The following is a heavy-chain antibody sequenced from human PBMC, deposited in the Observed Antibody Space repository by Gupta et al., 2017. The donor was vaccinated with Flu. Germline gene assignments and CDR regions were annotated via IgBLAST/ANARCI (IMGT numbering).Heavy chain of an antibody. V-gene: IGHV3-21*01. CDR2: ISNTQYYM. D-gene: IGHD2-21*02. J-gene: IGHJ4*02. CDR3: TRGSLLCGDCYPER. Sequence: EVQLVESGGGLVKPGGSLRLSCAASGFIFNDYNMNLVRQAPGKGLEWVSSISNTQYYMYYADSGKGRFTLSRENAKNLLYLQMRSLRGEEQAVYYCTRGSLLCGDCYPERWGQGTLVTVYS. CDR1: GFIFNDYN.